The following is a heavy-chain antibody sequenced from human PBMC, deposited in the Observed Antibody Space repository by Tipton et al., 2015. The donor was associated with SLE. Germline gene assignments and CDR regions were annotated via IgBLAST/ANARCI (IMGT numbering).Heavy chain of an antibody. D-gene: IGHD5-18*01. J-gene: IGHJ4*02. CDR1: GFSFSNYA. CDR3: AKDSRGEYSYGFFDY. Sequence: SLRLSCAVSGFSFSNYAMSWVRQTPGKGLEWVSAIGGGDGGAYYADSVKGRFTISRDNSKNTLYLQMNSLRVEDTALYYCAKDSRGEYSYGFFDYWGQGSLVTVSS. CDR2: IGGGDGGA. V-gene: IGHV3-23*01.